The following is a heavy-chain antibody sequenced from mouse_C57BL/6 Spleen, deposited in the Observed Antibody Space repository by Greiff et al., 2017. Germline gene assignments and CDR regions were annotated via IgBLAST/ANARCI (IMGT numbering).Heavy chain of an antibody. CDR3: ANKGDPWFAY. CDR1: GYSITSGYY. V-gene: IGHV3-6*01. Sequence: VQLQQSGPGLVKPSQSLSLTCSVTGYSITSGYYWNWIRQFPGNKLEWMGYISYDGSNNYNPSLKNRISITRDTSKNQFFLKLNSVTTEDTATYYCANKGDPWFAYWGQGTLVTVSA. D-gene: IGHD3-3*01. J-gene: IGHJ3*01. CDR2: ISYDGSN.